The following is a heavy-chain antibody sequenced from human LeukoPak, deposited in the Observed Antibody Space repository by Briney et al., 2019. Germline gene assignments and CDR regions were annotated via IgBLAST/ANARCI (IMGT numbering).Heavy chain of an antibody. D-gene: IGHD3-3*01. V-gene: IGHV4-61*01. Sequence: SETLSLTCTVSGGSVSSGSYYWSWIRQPPGKGLEWIGYIYYSGSTNYNPSLKSRVTISVDTSKNQFSLKLSSVTAADTAVYYCARWYYDFWSGPMGGMDVWGQGTTVTVSS. CDR3: ARWYYDFWSGPMGGMDV. CDR1: GGSVSSGSYY. J-gene: IGHJ6*02. CDR2: IYYSGST.